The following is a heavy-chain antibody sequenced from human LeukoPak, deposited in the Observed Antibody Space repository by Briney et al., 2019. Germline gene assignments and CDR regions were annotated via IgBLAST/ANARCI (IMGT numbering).Heavy chain of an antibody. V-gene: IGHV1-18*01. CDR3: ARERIAVAGTTYYYYYGMDV. Sequence: ASVKVSCKASGYTFTSYGISWVRQAPGQGLEWMGWISTYNGNTRYAQKVHGRVTMTTDTSTSTAYMELRSLRSDDTAVYYCARERIAVAGTTYYYYYGMDVWGQGTTVTVSS. CDR1: GYTFTSYG. CDR2: ISTYNGNT. J-gene: IGHJ6*02. D-gene: IGHD6-19*01.